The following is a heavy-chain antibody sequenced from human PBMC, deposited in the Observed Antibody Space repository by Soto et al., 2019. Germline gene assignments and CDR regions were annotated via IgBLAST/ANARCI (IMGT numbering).Heavy chain of an antibody. CDR3: ARGHPIYDYIWGTHLRTGFDY. J-gene: IGHJ4*02. D-gene: IGHD3-16*01. Sequence: PGGSLRLSCAASGFTFSSYDMHWVRQATGKGLEWVSAIGTAGDTYYPGSVKGRFTISRENAKNSLYLQMNSLRAGDTAVYYCARGHPIYDYIWGTHLRTGFDYWGQGTLVTVSS. CDR1: GFTFSSYD. V-gene: IGHV3-13*04. CDR2: IGTAGDT.